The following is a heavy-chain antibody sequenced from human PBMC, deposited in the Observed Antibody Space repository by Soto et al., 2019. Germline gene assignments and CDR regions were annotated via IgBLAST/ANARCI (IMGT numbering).Heavy chain of an antibody. V-gene: IGHV3-53*01. D-gene: IGHD4-17*01. CDR1: GFTVCTHY. J-gene: IGHJ2*01. Sequence: EVQLVESGGGLIQPGGSLRLSCAASGFTVCTHYMNWVRQAPGKGLEWVSIIYSGGTTYYAGSVTGRFTISRDNSRNTLHLQMNSLRAEDTAVYYCARDYGDYPYGYFDLWGRGTLVTVSS. CDR3: ARDYGDYPYGYFDL. CDR2: IYSGGTT.